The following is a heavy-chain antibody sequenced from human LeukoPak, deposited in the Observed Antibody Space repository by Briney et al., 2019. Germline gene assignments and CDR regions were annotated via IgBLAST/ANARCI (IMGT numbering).Heavy chain of an antibody. V-gene: IGHV1-8*03. CDR1: GYTFTSYD. CDR3: ARASKGDFWSGYYTGSRSYYMDV. CDR2: MNPNSGNT. D-gene: IGHD3-3*01. J-gene: IGHJ6*03. Sequence: ASVKVSCKASGYTFTSYDINWVRQATGQGLEWMGWMNPNSGNTGYAQKFQGRVTITRNTSISTAYMELSSLRSEDTAVYYCARASKGDFWSGYYTGSRSYYMDVWGKGTTVTVSS.